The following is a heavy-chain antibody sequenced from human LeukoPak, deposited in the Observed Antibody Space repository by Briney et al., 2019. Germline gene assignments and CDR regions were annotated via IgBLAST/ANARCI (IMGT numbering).Heavy chain of an antibody. D-gene: IGHD6-13*01. CDR3: AKDRGSSSWYRYFDY. CDR1: GFTFSSYG. CDR2: IWYDGSNK. V-gene: IGHV3-33*03. Sequence: SGGSLRLSCAASGFTFSSYGMHWVRQAPGKGLEWVAVIWYDGSNKYYADSVKGRFTISRDNAKNSLYLQMNSLRAEDTALYYYAKDRGSSSWYRYFDYWGQGTLVTVSS. J-gene: IGHJ4*02.